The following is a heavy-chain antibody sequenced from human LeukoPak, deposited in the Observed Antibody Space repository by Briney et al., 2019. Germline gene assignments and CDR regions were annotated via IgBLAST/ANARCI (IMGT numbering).Heavy chain of an antibody. CDR1: GGSFSDYY. CDR2: INHSGST. CDR3: ARLNIIGSSPVHHFDY. D-gene: IGHD6-13*01. J-gene: IGHJ4*02. V-gene: IGHV4-34*01. Sequence: SETLSLTCAVYGGSFSDYYWSWIRQPPGKGLEWIGEINHSGSTNYNPALKKRVSISVDTSKNQFSLKLSSVTAADTAVYYCARLNIIGSSPVHHFDYWGQGTLVTVSS.